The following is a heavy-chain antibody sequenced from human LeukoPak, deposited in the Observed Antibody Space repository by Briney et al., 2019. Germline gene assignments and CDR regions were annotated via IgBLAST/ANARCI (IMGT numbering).Heavy chain of an antibody. J-gene: IGHJ5*02. CDR1: GFTFSSYA. V-gene: IGHV3-23*01. D-gene: IGHD6-6*01. Sequence: PGGSLRLSCAASGFTFSSYAMSWVRQAPGKGLEWVSAISGSGGSTYYADSVKGRFTISRDNSKNTLYLQMNSLRAGDTAVYYCAKAHSSSRVRWFDPWGQGTLVTVSS. CDR2: ISGSGGST. CDR3: AKAHSSSRVRWFDP.